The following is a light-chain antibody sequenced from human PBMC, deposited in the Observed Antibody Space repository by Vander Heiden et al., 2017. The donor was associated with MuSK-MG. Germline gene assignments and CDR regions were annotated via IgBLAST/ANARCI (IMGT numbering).Light chain of an antibody. CDR2: KAS. CDR1: QSISSW. Sequence: DIQMTQSPSTLSASVGDRVTITCRASQSISSWLDWYQQKPGKAPKLLIYKASSGERGGPSRSSASRSGTEFTRTSSSLQHDDFATYYVQQYTSYATFGQGTKVEIK. CDR3: QQYTSYAT. J-gene: IGKJ1*01. V-gene: IGKV1-5*03.